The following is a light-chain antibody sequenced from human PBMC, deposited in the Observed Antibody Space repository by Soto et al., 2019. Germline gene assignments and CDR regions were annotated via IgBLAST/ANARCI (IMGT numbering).Light chain of an antibody. CDR1: QSISSW. V-gene: IGKV1-5*03. Sequence: DIQMTQSPSTLSAFVGDRFTITCRASQSISSWLAWYQQKPGKAPKLLIYKASSLESGVPSRFSGSGSGTEFTLTISSLQPDDFATYYCHQYDTYWTFGQGTKVDIK. J-gene: IGKJ1*01. CDR3: HQYDTYWT. CDR2: KAS.